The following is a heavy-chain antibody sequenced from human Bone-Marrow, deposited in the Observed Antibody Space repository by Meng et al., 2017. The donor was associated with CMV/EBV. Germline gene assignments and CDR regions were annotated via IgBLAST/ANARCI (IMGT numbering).Heavy chain of an antibody. CDR1: GFTFSSYA. CDR2: ISSSSSYI. D-gene: IGHD6-6*01. J-gene: IGHJ6*02. Sequence: GGSLRLSCAASGFTFSSYAMHWVRQAPGKGLEWVSSISSSSSYIYYADSVKGRFTISRDNAKNSLYLQMNSLRAEDTAVYYCAREPYSSSLIDYYYYYGMDVWGQGTTVTVSS. CDR3: AREPYSSSLIDYYYYYGMDV. V-gene: IGHV3-21*01.